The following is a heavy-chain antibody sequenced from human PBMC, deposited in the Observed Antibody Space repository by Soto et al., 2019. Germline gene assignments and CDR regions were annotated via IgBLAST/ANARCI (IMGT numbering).Heavy chain of an antibody. D-gene: IGHD6-13*01. J-gene: IGHJ4*02. Sequence: EVQLVESGGGLVKPGGSLRLSCAASGFTFSSYSMNWVRQAPGKGLEWVSSISSSSSYIYYADSVKGRFTISRDNAKNSLYRQLNSLRAEDTAVYYCARGEGSSWYIYWGQGTLVTVSS. CDR3: ARGEGSSWYIY. CDR1: GFTFSSYS. CDR2: ISSSSSYI. V-gene: IGHV3-21*01.